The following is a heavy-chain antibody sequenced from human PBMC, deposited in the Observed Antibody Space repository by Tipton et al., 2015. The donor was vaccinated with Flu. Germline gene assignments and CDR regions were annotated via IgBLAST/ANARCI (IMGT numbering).Heavy chain of an antibody. J-gene: IGHJ4*02. CDR1: GFTFSSYA. Sequence: SLRLSCAASGFTFSSYAMSWVRQAPGKGLEWVSAISGSGGSTYYADSVKGRFTISRDNSKNTLYLQMNSLRAEDAAVYYCANLRGLYVHSPFDYWGQGTLVTVSS. CDR2: ISGSGGST. D-gene: IGHD2-2*02. CDR3: ANLRGLYVHSPFDY. V-gene: IGHV3-23*01.